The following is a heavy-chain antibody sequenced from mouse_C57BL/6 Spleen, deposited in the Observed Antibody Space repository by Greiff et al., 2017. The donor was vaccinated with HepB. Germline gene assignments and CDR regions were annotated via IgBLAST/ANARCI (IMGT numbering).Heavy chain of an antibody. V-gene: IGHV5-17*01. CDR1: GFTFSDYG. Sequence: EVHLVESGGGLVKPGGSLKLSCAASGFTFSDYGMHWVRQAPEKGLEWVAYISSGSSTIYYADTVKGRFTISRDNAKNTLFLQMTSLRSEDTAMYYCAKTITTVVAPGYWGQGTSVTVSS. CDR3: AKTITTVVAPGY. D-gene: IGHD1-1*01. CDR2: ISSGSSTI. J-gene: IGHJ4*01.